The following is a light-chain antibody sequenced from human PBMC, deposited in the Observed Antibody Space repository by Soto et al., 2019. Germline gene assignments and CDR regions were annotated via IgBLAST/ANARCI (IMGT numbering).Light chain of an antibody. V-gene: IGLV8-61*01. Sequence: QVVVTQEPSFSVSPGGTVTLTCALSSGSVSTNNYPSWCQQTPGQPPRTLIFRTNTRSSGVPDRFSGSTLGSKAALTITGAQADDESDYYCVLYMGRGIWVFGGGTKVTVL. CDR1: SGSVSTNNY. CDR3: VLYMGRGIWV. CDR2: RTN. J-gene: IGLJ3*02.